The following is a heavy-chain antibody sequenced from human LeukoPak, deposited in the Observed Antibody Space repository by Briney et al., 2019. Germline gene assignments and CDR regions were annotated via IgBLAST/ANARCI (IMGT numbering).Heavy chain of an antibody. CDR2: IDVDGRTT. V-gene: IGHV3-74*01. D-gene: IGHD3-10*01. CDR3: ARDDFAGSDFDY. Sequence: PGGSLRLSCAASGFTFDTYWMHWVREVPREGPVWVSRIDVDGRTTSYADSVKGRFTISRDNAKNSLYLQMNSLRAEDTAVYYCARDDFAGSDFDYWGQGTLVTVSS. J-gene: IGHJ4*02. CDR1: GFTFDTYW.